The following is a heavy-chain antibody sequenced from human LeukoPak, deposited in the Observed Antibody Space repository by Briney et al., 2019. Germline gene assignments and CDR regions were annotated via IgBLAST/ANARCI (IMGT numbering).Heavy chain of an antibody. V-gene: IGHV4-59*01. Sequence: PSETLSLTCTVSGGSISSYYWSWIRQPPGKGLEWIGYIYYSGSTNYNPSLKSRVTISVDTSKNQFSLKLSSVTAADTAVHYCARVIRYWPKTLWFEPWAQGPRVTVSS. CDR1: GGSISSYY. CDR2: IYYSGST. CDR3: ARVIRYWPKTLWFEP. J-gene: IGHJ5*02. D-gene: IGHD2-8*02.